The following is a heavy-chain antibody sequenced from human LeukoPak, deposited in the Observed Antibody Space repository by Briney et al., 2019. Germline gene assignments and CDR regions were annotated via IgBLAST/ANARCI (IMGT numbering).Heavy chain of an antibody. J-gene: IGHJ1*01. CDR3: SRHVGYYYGSGSYYPGGLFQH. V-gene: IGHV4-34*01. D-gene: IGHD3-10*01. CDR1: GGSFSGYY. Sequence: KPSETLSLTCAVYGGSFSGYYWSWIRQPPGKGLEWIGEINHSGSTNYNPSLKSRVTISVDTSKNQFSLKLSSVTAADTAVYYCSRHVGYYYGSGSYYPGGLFQHWGQGTLVTVSS. CDR2: INHSGST.